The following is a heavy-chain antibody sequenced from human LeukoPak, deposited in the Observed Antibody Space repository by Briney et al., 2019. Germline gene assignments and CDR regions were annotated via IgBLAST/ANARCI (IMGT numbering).Heavy chain of an antibody. CDR1: GFTFTGYY. J-gene: IGHJ4*02. CDR3: ARDHGSGSYNYFDY. CDR2: INPNSGGT. Sequence: ASVKVSCKTSGFTFTGYYIHWVRQAPGQGFEWMGWINPNSGGTNYAQKFQGRVTMTRDTSISTAYMELSRLRSDDTAVYYCARDHGSGSYNYFDYWGQGTLVTVSS. V-gene: IGHV1-2*02. D-gene: IGHD3-10*01.